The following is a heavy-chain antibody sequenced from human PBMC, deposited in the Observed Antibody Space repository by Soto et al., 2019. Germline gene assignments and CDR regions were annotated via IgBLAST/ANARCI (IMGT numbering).Heavy chain of an antibody. J-gene: IGHJ4*02. CDR3: ARRSGWARY. D-gene: IGHD6-19*01. CDR1: GFTFSSYG. Sequence: PGGSLRLSCAASGFTFSSYGMHWVRQAPGKGLEWVAVIWYDGSNKYYADSVKGRFTISRDNAKNSLYLQMNSLRAEDTAVYYCARRSGWARYWGQGTLVTVSS. V-gene: IGHV3-33*01. CDR2: IWYDGSNK.